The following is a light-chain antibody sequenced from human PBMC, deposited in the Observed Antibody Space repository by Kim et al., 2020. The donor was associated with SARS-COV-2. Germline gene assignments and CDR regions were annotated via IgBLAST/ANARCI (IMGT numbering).Light chain of an antibody. J-gene: IGKJ1*01. V-gene: IGKV2-30*02. Sequence: DVVLTQSPLSLPVTLGQPASISCRSGQSLVHPDGNIYLSWFQQRPGQSPRRLLYKVSNRDSGVPDRFSGSGSGTDFTLEISRVEAGDVGVYDCLQGTLWTFGQGTKVDIK. CDR2: KVS. CDR3: LQGTLWT. CDR1: QSLVHPDGNIY.